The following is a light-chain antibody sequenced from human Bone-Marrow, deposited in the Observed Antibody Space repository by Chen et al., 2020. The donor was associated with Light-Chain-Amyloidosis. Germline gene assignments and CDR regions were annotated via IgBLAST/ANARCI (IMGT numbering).Light chain of an antibody. CDR1: QSVSSN. CDR2: GAS. CDR3: QQYNNWPPVFT. J-gene: IGKJ3*01. V-gene: IGKV3-15*01. Sequence: EIVMTQSPATLSVSPGERATLSCRASQSVSSNLAWYQQQPGHAPRHLLYGASTRATGIPARFSCSGYGTEFTLTISSLQSEDFAVYYCQQYNNWPPVFTFGPGTKVDIK.